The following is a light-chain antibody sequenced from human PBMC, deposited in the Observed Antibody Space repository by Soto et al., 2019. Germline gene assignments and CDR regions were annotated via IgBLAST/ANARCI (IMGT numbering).Light chain of an antibody. J-gene: IGKJ1*01. V-gene: IGKV3-20*01. Sequence: IGVKHSLATLSLSTGERATLSCRASQSVRNNLAWYQQKPGQAPRLLIYGASNRATGIPDRFSGSGSGTDFTLTISRLEPEDFAVYYCQQYGSSGTFGQGAKV. CDR1: QSVRNN. CDR3: QQYGSSGT. CDR2: GAS.